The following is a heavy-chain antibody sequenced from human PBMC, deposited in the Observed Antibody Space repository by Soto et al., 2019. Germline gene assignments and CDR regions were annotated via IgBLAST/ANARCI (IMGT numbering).Heavy chain of an antibody. CDR1: GFTVSSNY. D-gene: IGHD1-1*01. V-gene: IGHV3-53*02. J-gene: IGHJ6*02. CDR3: ARDQSPVGPGTYYCGMDV. CDR2: ISSGGRT. Sequence: EVQLVETGGGLIQPGGSLRLSCAASGFTVSSNYMSWVRQAPGQGLEWVSVISSGGRTYYADSVKGRFTISRDNSKNTRYLQRNCVRAEDTAVYYCARDQSPVGPGTYYCGMDVWGQGTTVTVSS.